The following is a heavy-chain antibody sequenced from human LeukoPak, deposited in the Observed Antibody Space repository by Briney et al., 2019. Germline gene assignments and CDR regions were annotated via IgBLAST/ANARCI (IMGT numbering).Heavy chain of an antibody. Sequence: SGGSLRLSCAGSGLTFSNYEMNWVRQAPGKGLEWVSFISGSGSRIYYADSVQGRFTISRDNAKNSLFLQMDNLRVDDTGVYYCAKDQGRGGFGLDCWGQGTLVTVSS. V-gene: IGHV3-48*03. CDR3: AKDQGRGGFGLDC. CDR2: ISGSGSRI. J-gene: IGHJ4*02. CDR1: GLTFSNYE. D-gene: IGHD3-16*01.